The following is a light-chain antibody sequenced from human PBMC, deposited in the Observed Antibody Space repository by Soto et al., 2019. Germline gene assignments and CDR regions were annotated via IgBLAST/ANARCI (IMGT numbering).Light chain of an antibody. Sequence: DIQLTQSPSFLSASVEDRVTISCRASYDISSSLAWYQQEPGKPPKLLIYDSSTLQTGVPSRFTGSGSGRKFTLTISGLQFGDFATDVCQQLSHYPYTFGQGTKLEI. CDR3: QQLSHYPYT. V-gene: IGKV1-9*01. J-gene: IGKJ2*01. CDR2: DSS. CDR1: YDISSS.